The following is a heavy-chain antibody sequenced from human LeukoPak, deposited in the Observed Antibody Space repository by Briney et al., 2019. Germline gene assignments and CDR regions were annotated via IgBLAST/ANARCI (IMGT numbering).Heavy chain of an antibody. Sequence: SQTLSLTCAISGDSVSSNSAAWNWIRQSPSRGLEWLGRTYYRSKWYNDYAVSVKSRITINPDTSKNQFSLQLNSVTPEDTAVYSCTFSRVRGVGSYYYYYYMDVWGKGTTVTVSS. J-gene: IGHJ6*03. V-gene: IGHV6-1*01. CDR2: TYYRSKWYN. D-gene: IGHD3-10*02. CDR1: GDSVSSNSAA. CDR3: TFSRVRGVGSYYYYYYMDV.